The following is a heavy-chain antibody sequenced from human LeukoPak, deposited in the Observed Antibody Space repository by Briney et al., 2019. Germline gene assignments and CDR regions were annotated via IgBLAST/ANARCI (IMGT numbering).Heavy chain of an antibody. J-gene: IGHJ4*02. CDR1: GFTFSNYA. D-gene: IGHD6-6*01. Sequence: PGGSLRLSCAASGFTFSNYAMSWVRQAPGKGLEWVSSISDSGGSTYYADSVKGRFTISRDNSKNTLFLQMNSLRAEDTAVYYCARGPPSQYSSWRDLDSWGQGTLVTVSS. CDR3: ARGPPSQYSSWRDLDS. V-gene: IGHV3-23*01. CDR2: ISDSGGST.